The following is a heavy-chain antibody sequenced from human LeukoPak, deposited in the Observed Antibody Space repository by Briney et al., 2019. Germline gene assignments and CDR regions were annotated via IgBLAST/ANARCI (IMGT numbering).Heavy chain of an antibody. CDR1: GYTFTGYY. J-gene: IGHJ6*03. Sequence: ASVKVSCKASGYTFTGYYMHWVRQAPGQGLEWMGWINPNSGGTNYAQKFQGRVTTTRDTSISTAYMELSRLRSDDTAVYYCARDSTVTTARPYYYYMDVWGEGTTVTVSS. V-gene: IGHV1-2*02. D-gene: IGHD4-17*01. CDR3: ARDSTVTTARPYYYYMDV. CDR2: INPNSGGT.